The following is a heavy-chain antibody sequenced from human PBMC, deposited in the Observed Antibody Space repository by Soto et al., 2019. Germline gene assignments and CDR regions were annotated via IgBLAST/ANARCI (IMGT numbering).Heavy chain of an antibody. V-gene: IGHV4-30-4*01. CDR3: AAARTSSGYYAVGAFDI. J-gene: IGHJ3*02. D-gene: IGHD3-22*01. CDR2: IYYSGST. Sequence: QVQLQESGPGLVKPSQTLSLSCTVSGGSISSDDYYWSWIRQPPGKGLEWIGYIYYSGSTYSTPSLTGRLTISVDTSKNHFSLTLSSVRAADTAVYYCAAARTSSGYYAVGAFDIWGQGTMVTVSS. CDR1: GGSISSDDYY.